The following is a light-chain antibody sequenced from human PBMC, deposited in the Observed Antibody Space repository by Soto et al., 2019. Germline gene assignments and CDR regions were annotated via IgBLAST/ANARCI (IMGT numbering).Light chain of an antibody. J-gene: IGKJ5*01. V-gene: IGKV3-20*01. CDR2: DAS. CDR3: QQYGNSPIT. Sequence: EIVLTQPPGTLSLSPGERATLSCRASQSVSSSYLAWYQQKPGQAPRLLIYDASIRATGIPDRFSGSGSGTDFTLTISRLEPGDFAVYYCQQYGNSPITFGQGTRLDMK. CDR1: QSVSSSY.